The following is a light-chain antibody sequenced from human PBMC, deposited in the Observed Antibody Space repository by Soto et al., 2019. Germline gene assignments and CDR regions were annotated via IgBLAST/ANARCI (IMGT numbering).Light chain of an antibody. CDR1: QSVSSN. CDR2: DAS. V-gene: IGKV3-20*01. Sequence: ETVMPSATGRLSVSHWERAALSCRASQSVSSNLAWYQQKPGQAPRLLIYDASNRATGIPARFSGSGSGTDFTLTISRLDPEDFAVYYCQQYGSSPSFGQGAEVDI. J-gene: IGKJ1*01. CDR3: QQYGSSPS.